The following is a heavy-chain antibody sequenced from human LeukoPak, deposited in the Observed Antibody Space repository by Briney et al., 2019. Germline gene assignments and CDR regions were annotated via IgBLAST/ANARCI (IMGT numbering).Heavy chain of an antibody. CDR3: ARDCSSTSCSLPGDWFDP. V-gene: IGHV1-18*01. CDR1: GYTFTSYG. Sequence: GASVKVSCKASGYTFTSYGISRVRQAPGQGLEWMGWISAYNGNTNYAQKLQGRVTMTTDTSTSTAYMELRSLRSDDTAVYYCARDCSSTSCSLPGDWFDPWGQGTLVTVSS. J-gene: IGHJ5*02. CDR2: ISAYNGNT. D-gene: IGHD2-2*01.